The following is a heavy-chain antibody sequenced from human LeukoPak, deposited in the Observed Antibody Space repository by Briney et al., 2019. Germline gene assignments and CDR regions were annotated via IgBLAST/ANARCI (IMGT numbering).Heavy chain of an antibody. D-gene: IGHD3-22*01. J-gene: IGHJ4*02. CDR2: IHPSGML. CDR1: GASFNSDDQL. Sequence: SEALSLTCNVSGASFNSDDQLWNWIRQSPGKGLEWIGSIHPSGMLYNNPYLKSRVTMSRDTSKNQFSLNLNSVTAADTAVYFCSRGLDSRKLGYWGQGILVTVSS. CDR3: SRGLDSRKLGY. V-gene: IGHV4-31*03.